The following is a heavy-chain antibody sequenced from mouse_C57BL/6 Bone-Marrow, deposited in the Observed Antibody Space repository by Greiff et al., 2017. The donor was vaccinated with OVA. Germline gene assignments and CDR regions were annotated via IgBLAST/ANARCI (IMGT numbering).Heavy chain of an antibody. CDR2: IDPENGDT. CDR1: GFNIKDDY. V-gene: IGHV14-4*01. CDR3: TFIYDGYYWFAY. D-gene: IGHD2-3*01. J-gene: IGHJ3*01. Sequence: VQLQQSGAELVRPGASVKLSCTASGFNIKDDYMHWVKQRPEQGLEWIGWIDPENGDTEYASKFQGKATITADTSSNTAYLQLSSLTSEDTAVYYCTFIYDGYYWFAYWGQGTLVTVSA.